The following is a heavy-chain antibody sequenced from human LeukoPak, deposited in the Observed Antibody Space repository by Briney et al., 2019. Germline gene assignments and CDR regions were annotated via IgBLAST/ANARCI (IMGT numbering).Heavy chain of an antibody. D-gene: IGHD6-13*01. Sequence: SETLSLTCTVSGGSISSYYWSWIRQPPGKGLEWIGYIYYSGSTNYNPSLKSRVTISVDTSKNQFSLKLSSVTAADTAVYYCARGRLAAAGYYYYYGMDVWGQGTTVNVSS. CDR3: ARGRLAAAGYYYYYGMDV. CDR1: GGSISSYY. V-gene: IGHV4-59*01. J-gene: IGHJ6*02. CDR2: IYYSGST.